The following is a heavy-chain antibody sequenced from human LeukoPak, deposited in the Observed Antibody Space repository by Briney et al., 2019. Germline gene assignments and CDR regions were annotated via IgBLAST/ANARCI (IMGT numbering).Heavy chain of an antibody. J-gene: IGHJ4*02. CDR1: GGTFSSYA. CDR2: LIPIFGTA. CDR3: ASDSPSDYGDRNYFDY. Sequence: SVKVSCKASGGTFSSYAISWVRQAPGQGFEWMGRLIPIFGTANYAQKFQGRVTITTDESTSTAYMELSSLRSEDTAVYYCASDSPSDYGDRNYFDYWGQGTLVTVSS. D-gene: IGHD4-17*01. V-gene: IGHV1-69*05.